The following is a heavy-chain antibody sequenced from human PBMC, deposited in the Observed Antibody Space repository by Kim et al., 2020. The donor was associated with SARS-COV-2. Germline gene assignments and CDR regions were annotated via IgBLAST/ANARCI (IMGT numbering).Heavy chain of an antibody. CDR3: ARVNKGRPPYYYYGMDV. J-gene: IGHJ6*02. V-gene: IGHV4-39*07. CDR1: GGSISSSSYY. D-gene: IGHD6-6*01. Sequence: SETLSLTCTVSGGSISSSSYYWGWIRQPPGKGLEWIGSIYYSGSTYYNPSLKSRDTISVDTSKNQFSLKLSSVTAADTAVYYCARVNKGRPPYYYYGMDVRGQGTTVTVSS. CDR2: IYYSGST.